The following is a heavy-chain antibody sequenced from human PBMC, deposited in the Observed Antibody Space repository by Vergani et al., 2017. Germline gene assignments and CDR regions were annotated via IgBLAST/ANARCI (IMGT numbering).Heavy chain of an antibody. CDR2: ISYSGST. J-gene: IGHJ4*02. Sequence: QLQLQESGPGLVKPSETLSLTCTVSGGSISSSSYYWGWIRQPPGKGLEWIWSISYSGSTYYNPSLKSRVTISVDTSKNQFSVKLSSVTAADTAVYYWARLRGSYSAYWGQGTLVTVSS. CDR1: GGSISSSSYY. CDR3: ARLRGSYSAY. V-gene: IGHV4-39*01. D-gene: IGHD1-26*01.